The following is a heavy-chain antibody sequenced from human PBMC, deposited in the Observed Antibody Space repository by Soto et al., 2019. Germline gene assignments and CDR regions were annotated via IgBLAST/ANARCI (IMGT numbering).Heavy chain of an antibody. CDR2: ISAYNGNT. CDR1: GYTFTSYG. J-gene: IGHJ5*02. CDR3: ERGARELEPHIRLDP. Sequence: WASVKVSCKASGYTFTSYGISWVRQAPGQGLEWMGWISAYNGNTNYAQKLQGRVTMTTDTSTSTAYMELRSLRSDDTAVYYCERGARELEPHIRLDPWGQGTLVTVSS. D-gene: IGHD1-1*01. V-gene: IGHV1-18*04.